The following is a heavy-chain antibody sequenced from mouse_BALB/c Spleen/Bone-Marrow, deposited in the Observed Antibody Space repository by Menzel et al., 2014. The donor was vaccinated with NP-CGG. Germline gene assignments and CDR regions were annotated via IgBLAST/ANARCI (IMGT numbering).Heavy chain of an antibody. D-gene: IGHD2-14*01. CDR3: ARDGDYRYAWFAY. CDR1: GFTFSDYY. CDR2: ISDAGSYT. Sequence: VQLKESGGSLVKPGGSLKLSCAASGFTFSDYYMYWVRQTPEKRLEWVATISDAGSYTYYPDSVKGRFTISRDNAKNNLYLQMISLKSEDTAMYYCARDGDYRYAWFAYWGQGTLVTVST. J-gene: IGHJ3*01. V-gene: IGHV5-4*02.